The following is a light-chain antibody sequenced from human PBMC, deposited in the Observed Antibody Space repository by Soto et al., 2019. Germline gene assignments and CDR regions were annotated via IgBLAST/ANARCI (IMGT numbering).Light chain of an antibody. Sequence: SYELTQPPSVSVAPGKTARITCGGNKIGSKSVHWYQQKPGQAPVLVIYYDSDRPSAIPERFSGSNSGNTATLTISRVEAGDEADYYCQVWDSSSDHLVFGGGTKLTVL. V-gene: IGLV3-21*04. J-gene: IGLJ2*01. CDR2: YDS. CDR1: KIGSKS. CDR3: QVWDSSSDHLV.